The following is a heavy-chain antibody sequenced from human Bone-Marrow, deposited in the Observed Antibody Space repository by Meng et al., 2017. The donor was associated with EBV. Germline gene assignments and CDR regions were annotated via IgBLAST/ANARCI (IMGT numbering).Heavy chain of an antibody. D-gene: IGHD4-17*01. J-gene: IGHJ4*02. CDR1: GGSISSSNW. CDR2: IYHSGST. CDR3: AKRTTAYLFDY. V-gene: IGHV4-4*02. Sequence: QVQAPGLGPALVKPSGTLSLTCAVSGGSISSSNWWRWVRQPPGKGLEWIGEIYHSGSTNYNPSLKSRVTISVDKSKNQFSLKLSSVTAADTAVYYCAKRTTAYLFDYWGQGTLVTVSS.